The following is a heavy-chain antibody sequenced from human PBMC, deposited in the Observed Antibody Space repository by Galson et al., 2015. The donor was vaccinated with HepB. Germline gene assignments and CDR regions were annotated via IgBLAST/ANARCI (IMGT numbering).Heavy chain of an antibody. CDR3: ARAQSGYNLDWLDP. CDR1: GDSITTVRYY. V-gene: IGHV4-30-4*01. J-gene: IGHJ5*02. Sequence: TLSLTCTVSGDSITTVRYYWRWVRQPPGKGLEWIGYIYNRGSTYYNPSLKSRLTISLDTSRSQFSLKLSSVTAADTAVYYCARAQSGYNLDWLDPWGQGTLVTVSS. D-gene: IGHD5-18*01. CDR2: IYNRGST.